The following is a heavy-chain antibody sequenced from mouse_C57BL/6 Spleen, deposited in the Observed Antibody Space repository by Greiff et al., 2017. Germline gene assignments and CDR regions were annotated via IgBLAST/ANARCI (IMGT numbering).Heavy chain of an antibody. CDR1: GYTFTSYW. J-gene: IGHJ2*01. CDR3: ARGGGTCLDY. CDR2: IDPSDSYT. V-gene: IGHV1-69*01. D-gene: IGHD4-1*01. Sequence: QVQLQQSGAELVMPGASVKLSCKASGYTFTSYWMHWVKQRPGQGLEWIGEIDPSDSYTNYNLKFKGKSTVTVDKSSSTAYMQLSSLTSEDSAVYYCARGGGTCLDYWGQGTTLTVSS.